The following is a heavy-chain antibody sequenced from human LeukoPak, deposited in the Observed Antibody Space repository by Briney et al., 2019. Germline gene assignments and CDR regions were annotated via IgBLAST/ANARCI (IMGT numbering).Heavy chain of an antibody. CDR3: ARDSSSSRDAFDI. J-gene: IGHJ3*02. V-gene: IGHV3-21*01. D-gene: IGHD6-13*01. CDR2: ISSSSSYI. CDR1: GFTFSSCS. Sequence: PGGSLRLSCAASGFTFSSCSMNWVRQAPGKGLEWVSSISSSSSYIYYADSVKGRFTISRDNAKNSLYLQMNSLRAEDTAVYYCARDSSSSRDAFDIWGQGTMVTVSS.